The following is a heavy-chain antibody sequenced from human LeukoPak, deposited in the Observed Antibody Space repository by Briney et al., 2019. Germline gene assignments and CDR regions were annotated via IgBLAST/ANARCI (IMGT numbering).Heavy chain of an antibody. J-gene: IGHJ5*02. CDR3: ARVSIRLRFLEWLPDNWFDP. V-gene: IGHV4-34*01. Sequence: PSETLSLTCAVYCGSFSGYYWSWIRQPPGKGLEWIGEINHSGSTNYNPSLKSRVTISVDTSKNQFSLKLSSVTAADTAVYYCARVSIRLRFLEWLPDNWFDPWGQGTLVTVSS. CDR2: INHSGST. CDR1: CGSFSGYY. D-gene: IGHD3-3*01.